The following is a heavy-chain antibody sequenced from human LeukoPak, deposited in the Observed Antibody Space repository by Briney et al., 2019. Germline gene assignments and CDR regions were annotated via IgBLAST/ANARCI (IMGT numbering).Heavy chain of an antibody. V-gene: IGHV3-48*03. CDR1: GFTFSSYE. Sequence: GRSLRLSCAASGFTFSSYEMNWVRQAPGKGLEWVSYISPSGSTIYSAVSVKGRFTISRDNAKNSLYLQMNSLRAEDTAVYYCARDFGDFLGYWGQGTLVTVCS. CDR3: ARDFGDFLGY. CDR2: ISPSGSTI. D-gene: IGHD4-17*01. J-gene: IGHJ4*02.